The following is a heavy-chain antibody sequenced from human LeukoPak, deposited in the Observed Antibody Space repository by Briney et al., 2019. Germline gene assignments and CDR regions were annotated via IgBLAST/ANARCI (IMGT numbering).Heavy chain of an antibody. J-gene: IGHJ4*02. CDR2: ISHDGSNK. V-gene: IGHV3-30*18. Sequence: GGSLRLSCAASGFTFSDYGMHWVRQAPGKGLEWVALISHDGSNKYYADSVKGRFTISRDNSKNTLYLQVNSLRTEDTAVYYCAKRRAAAGLPVPFDYWGQGTLVTVSS. D-gene: IGHD6-13*01. CDR3: AKRRAAAGLPVPFDY. CDR1: GFTFSDYG.